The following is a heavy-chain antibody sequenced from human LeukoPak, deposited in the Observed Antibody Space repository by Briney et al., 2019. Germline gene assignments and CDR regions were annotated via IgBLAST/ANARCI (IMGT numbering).Heavy chain of an antibody. CDR3: AKQAAEWELLRYADY. V-gene: IGHV3-30*18. Sequence: GGSLRLSCAASGFTFSSYGMHWVRQAPGKGLEWVAVISYDGSNKYYADSVKGRFTISRDNSKNTLYLQMNSLRAEDTAVYYCAKQAAEWELLRYADYWGQGTLVTVSS. CDR2: ISYDGSNK. J-gene: IGHJ4*02. D-gene: IGHD1-26*01. CDR1: GFTFSSYG.